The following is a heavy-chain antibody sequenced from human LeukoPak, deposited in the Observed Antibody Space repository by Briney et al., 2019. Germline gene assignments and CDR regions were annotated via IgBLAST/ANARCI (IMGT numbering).Heavy chain of an antibody. CDR1: GFTFSSYW. D-gene: IGHD3-10*01. V-gene: IGHV3-9*01. CDR2: ISWNSDNI. J-gene: IGHJ5*02. Sequence: GGSLRLSCAASGFTFSSYWMHWVRQVPGKGLEWVSGISWNSDNIGYADSVKGRFTISRDNAKNSLCLQMNSLRAEDTALYYCAKEAVVRGVISNWFDPWGQGTLVTVSS. CDR3: AKEAVVRGVISNWFDP.